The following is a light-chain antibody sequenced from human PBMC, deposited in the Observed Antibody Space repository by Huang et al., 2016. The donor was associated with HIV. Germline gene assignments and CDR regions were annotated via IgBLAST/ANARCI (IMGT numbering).Light chain of an antibody. CDR3: QQYKNFYT. V-gene: IGKV3-15*01. CDR2: GAS. J-gene: IGKJ3*01. Sequence: EIVLTQSPATLSVSPGESATLSCRASQRVSGSLAWCQQKPGQGPRLLIYGASTKATGVPARCSGSGSGTEFNLTISSLQSEDFAVYYCQQYKNFYTFGAGTRVDIK. CDR1: QRVSGS.